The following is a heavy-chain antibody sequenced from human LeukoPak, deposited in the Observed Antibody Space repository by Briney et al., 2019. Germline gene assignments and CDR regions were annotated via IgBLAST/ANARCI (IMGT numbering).Heavy chain of an antibody. Sequence: SVKVSCKASGGTFSSYAISWVRQAPGQGLEWMGRIIPILGIANYAQKFQGRVTITADESTSTAYMELSSLRSEDTAVYYCARDRGLVVPAAISHYGMDVWGQGTTVTVSS. D-gene: IGHD2-2*02. CDR1: GGTFSSYA. V-gene: IGHV1-69*04. CDR3: ARDRGLVVPAAISHYGMDV. J-gene: IGHJ6*02. CDR2: IIPILGIA.